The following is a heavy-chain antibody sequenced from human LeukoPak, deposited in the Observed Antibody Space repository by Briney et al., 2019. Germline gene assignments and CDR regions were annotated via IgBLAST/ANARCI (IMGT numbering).Heavy chain of an antibody. V-gene: IGHV3-30*02. Sequence: PGGSLRLSCAASGFTFSSYGMHWVRQAPGKGLEWVAFIRYDGSNKYYADSVEGRFTISRDNSKNTLYLQMNSLRAEDTAVYYCAKARYGYHYYYYMDVWGKGTTVTVSS. CDR3: AKARYGYHYYYYMDV. D-gene: IGHD3-16*01. J-gene: IGHJ6*03. CDR1: GFTFSSYG. CDR2: IRYDGSNK.